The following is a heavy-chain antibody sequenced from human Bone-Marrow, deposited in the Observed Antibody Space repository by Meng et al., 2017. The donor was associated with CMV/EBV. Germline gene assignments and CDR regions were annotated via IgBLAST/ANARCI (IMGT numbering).Heavy chain of an antibody. V-gene: IGHV3-23*01. CDR2: ISGSGGNT. CDR1: GFTFSSYA. D-gene: IGHD6-6*01. CDR3: ARTIAARPSYYYYGMDV. J-gene: IGHJ6*02. Sequence: GGSLRLSCAASGFTFSSYAMSWVRQAPGKGLEWVSAISGSGGNTYYADSVKGRFTISRDNSKNTLYLQMNSLRAEDTAVYYCARTIAARPSYYYYGMDVWGQGTTVTVSS.